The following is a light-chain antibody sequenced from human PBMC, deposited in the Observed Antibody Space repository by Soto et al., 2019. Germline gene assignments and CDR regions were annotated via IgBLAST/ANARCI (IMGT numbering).Light chain of an antibody. CDR1: QSISSW. CDR3: QQYNSYST. V-gene: IGKV1-5*03. J-gene: IGKJ1*01. Sequence: DIQMTQSPSNLSASVGDRVTITCRASQSISSWLAWYQQKPGKAPKLLIYMTSNLESGVPSRFSGSGSGTEFTLTISSLQPDDFATYYCQQYNSYSTFGQGTKVEIK. CDR2: MTS.